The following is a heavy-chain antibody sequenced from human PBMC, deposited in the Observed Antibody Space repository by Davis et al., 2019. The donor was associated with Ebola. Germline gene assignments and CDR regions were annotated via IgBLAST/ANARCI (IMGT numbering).Heavy chain of an antibody. CDR3: ARSSRGGSLHFDY. Sequence: SGPTLVKPTQTLTLTCTFFVFSLSTSAMRVSWIRQPPGKALEWLARIDWDDDKFYSTSLKTRLTIFKDTSKNQVVLTMTNMDPVDTATYYCARSSRGGSLHFDYWGQGTLVTVSS. CDR2: IDWDDDK. J-gene: IGHJ4*02. CDR1: VFSLSTSAMR. V-gene: IGHV2-70*04. D-gene: IGHD1-26*01.